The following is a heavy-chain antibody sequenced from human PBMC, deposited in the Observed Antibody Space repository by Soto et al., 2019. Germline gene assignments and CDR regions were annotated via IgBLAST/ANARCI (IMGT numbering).Heavy chain of an antibody. J-gene: IGHJ4*02. CDR3: ARDQVGDRQLAVAVDY. CDR1: GFTFSSYI. Sequence: EVQLVESGGGLVKPGGSLRLSCAASGFTFSSYIMNWVRQAPGEGLEWVSSISSSSYIYYADSVKGRFTISRDNAKNSLYLQMNSLRAEDTAVYYCARDQVGDRQLAVAVDYWGQGTLVTVST. V-gene: IGHV3-21*01. CDR2: ISSSSYI. D-gene: IGHD6-19*01.